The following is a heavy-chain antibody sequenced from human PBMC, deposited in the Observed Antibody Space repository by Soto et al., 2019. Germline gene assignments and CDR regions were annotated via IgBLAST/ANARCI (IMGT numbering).Heavy chain of an antibody. CDR2: TSYDESNK. J-gene: IGHJ4*02. V-gene: IGHV3-30-3*01. D-gene: IGHD6-19*01. Sequence: QVQLVESGGGVVQPGRSLRLSCAASGFPFSSYAMHWVRQAPGKGLEWVAVTSYDESNKYYADSVKGRFTISRDNSKNXLYLQVYSLRPEDTAVYYCAKERVYSSGWLGPWDYWGQGTLVTVSS. CDR1: GFPFSSYA. CDR3: AKERVYSSGWLGPWDY.